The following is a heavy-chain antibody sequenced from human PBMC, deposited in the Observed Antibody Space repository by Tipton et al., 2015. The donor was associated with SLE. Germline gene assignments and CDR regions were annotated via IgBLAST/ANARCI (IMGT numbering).Heavy chain of an antibody. CDR3: ARDSLTGVVPSFDY. CDR1: GFPFSGHW. J-gene: IGHJ4*02. V-gene: IGHV3-74*01. D-gene: IGHD3-3*01. Sequence: SLRLSCAVSGFPFSGHWMHWVRQVPGEGLVWVSRIDDASGTSYAASVKGRFSISRDKSKNTLYLQMNSLRAEDTAVYYCARDSLTGVVPSFDYWGQGTLVTVSS. CDR2: IDDASGT.